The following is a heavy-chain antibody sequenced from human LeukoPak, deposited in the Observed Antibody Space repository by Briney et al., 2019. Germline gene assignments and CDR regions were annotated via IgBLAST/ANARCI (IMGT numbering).Heavy chain of an antibody. Sequence: GESLKISCKGSGYSFSNYWIAWVRQMPGRGLEWMGIIYPGDSDARYGPSFQGQVAILVDKSINTAYLQWSSLKASDTAIYYCARHLYNTSSETSFYYGMDVWGQGTTVIVSS. V-gene: IGHV5-51*01. CDR3: ARHLYNTSSETSFYYGMDV. J-gene: IGHJ6*02. CDR1: GYSFSNYW. CDR2: IYPGDSDA. D-gene: IGHD6-6*01.